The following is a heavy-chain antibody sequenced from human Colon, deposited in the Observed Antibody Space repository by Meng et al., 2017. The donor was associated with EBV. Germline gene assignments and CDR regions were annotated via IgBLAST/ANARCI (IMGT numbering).Heavy chain of an antibody. CDR3: ARVWQSLTAFFDS. CDR1: GGSISSSHW. Sequence: QVQLQVSGPGLVKPSGTLSLTGAVSGGSISSSHWWTWVRQPPGKGLEWIGEVYHTGSTKYNPSLKSRLTISVDKSKNQFSLNLTSVTAADTAVYYCARVWQSLTAFFDSWGQGTLVTVSS. J-gene: IGHJ4*02. CDR2: VYHTGST. D-gene: IGHD2-21*01. V-gene: IGHV4-4*02.